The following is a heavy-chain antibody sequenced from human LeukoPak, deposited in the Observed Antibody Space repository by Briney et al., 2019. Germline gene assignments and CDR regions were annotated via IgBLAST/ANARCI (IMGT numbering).Heavy chain of an antibody. Sequence: PSETLSLTCTVSGASISSFYWSWIRQSPGKALEWIGYIHYSGSTNYNPSLKSRVTMSVDASKNQFSLKVSSVTAADTAVYYCASSVGSTDYWGQGTLVTVSS. V-gene: IGHV4-59*01. CDR3: ASSVGSTDY. J-gene: IGHJ4*02. D-gene: IGHD1-26*01. CDR2: IHYSGST. CDR1: GASISSFY.